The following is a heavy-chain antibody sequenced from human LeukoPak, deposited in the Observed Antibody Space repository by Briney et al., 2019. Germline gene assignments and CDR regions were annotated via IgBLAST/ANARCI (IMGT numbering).Heavy chain of an antibody. V-gene: IGHV4-34*01. CDR1: GGSFSGYY. CDR2: INHSGST. D-gene: IGHD3-10*01. CDR3: ASEGEYYYGSGSYYNG. J-gene: IGHJ4*02. Sequence: PSETLSLTCAVYGGSFSGYYWSWIRQPPGKGLEWIGEINHSGSTNYNPSLKSRVTISVDTSKNQFSLKLSSVTAADTAVYYCASEGEYYYGSGSYYNGWGQGTLVTVSS.